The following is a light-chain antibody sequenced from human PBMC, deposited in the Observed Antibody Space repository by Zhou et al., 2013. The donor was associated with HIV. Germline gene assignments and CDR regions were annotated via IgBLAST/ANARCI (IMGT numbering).Light chain of an antibody. CDR1: QSVSSSY. CDR3: QQYGSSPTT. Sequence: EIVLTQSPGTLSLSPGERATLSCRASQSVSSSYLAWYRQKPGQAPRLLIYAASSRATGIPDRFSGSGSGTDFTLTISRLEPEDFAVYYCQQYGSSPTTFGGGTKVEIK. J-gene: IGKJ4*01. V-gene: IGKV3-20*01. CDR2: AAS.